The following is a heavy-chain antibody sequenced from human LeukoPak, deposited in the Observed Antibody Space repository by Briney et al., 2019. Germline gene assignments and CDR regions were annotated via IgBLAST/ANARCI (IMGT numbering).Heavy chain of an antibody. J-gene: IGHJ4*02. Sequence: ASVKVSCKASGGTFSSYGISWIRQSPGQGLEWMGWISAHNGATNFAQKFQGRLTMTADTSTTTAYMELRSLTSDDTAIYYCARDSEAISGVVIPSNYWGQGTLVTVSP. V-gene: IGHV1-18*01. CDR1: GGTFSSYG. CDR2: ISAHNGAT. D-gene: IGHD3-3*01. CDR3: ARDSEAISGVVIPSNY.